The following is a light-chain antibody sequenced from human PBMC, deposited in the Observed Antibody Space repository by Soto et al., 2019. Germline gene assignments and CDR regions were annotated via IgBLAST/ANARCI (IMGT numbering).Light chain of an antibody. CDR3: QQYNNWPPSIT. CDR1: QSVSSY. V-gene: IGKV3-11*01. CDR2: DAS. J-gene: IGKJ5*01. Sequence: EIVLTQSPATLSFSPGERATLSCRARQSVSSYLAWYQQKPGQAPRLLIYDASNRATGIPARFSGSGSGTEFTLTISSLQSEDFAVYYCQQYNNWPPSITFGQGTRLEIK.